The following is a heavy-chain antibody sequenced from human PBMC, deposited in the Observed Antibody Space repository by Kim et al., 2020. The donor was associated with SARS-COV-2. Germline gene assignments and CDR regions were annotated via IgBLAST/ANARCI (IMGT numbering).Heavy chain of an antibody. D-gene: IGHD6-13*01. CDR1: GFTFGDFA. V-gene: IGHV3-9*01. CDR3: AKTVPQQHLGDAFDI. J-gene: IGHJ3*02. CDR2: ISWNSNSI. Sequence: GGSLRLSCAASGFTFGDFAMHWVRQAPGKGLEWVSGISWNSNSIGYVDSVKGRFTISRDNAKNSLYLQMNSLRAEDTALYYCAKTVPQQHLGDAFDIWGQGTMVTVSS.